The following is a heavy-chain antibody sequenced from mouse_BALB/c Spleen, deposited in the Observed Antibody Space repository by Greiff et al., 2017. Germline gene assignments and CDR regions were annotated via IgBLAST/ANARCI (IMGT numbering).Heavy chain of an antibody. CDR3: ARCPHYGSSYGYFDV. Sequence: QVQLQQSGAELVRPGTSVKVSCKASGYAFTNYLIEWVKQRPGQGLEWIGVINPGSGGTNYNEKFKGKATLTADKSSSTAYMQLSSLTSDDSAVYFCARCPHYGSSYGYFDVWGAGTTVTVSS. CDR2: INPGSGGT. J-gene: IGHJ1*01. CDR1: GYAFTNYL. V-gene: IGHV1-54*01. D-gene: IGHD1-1*01.